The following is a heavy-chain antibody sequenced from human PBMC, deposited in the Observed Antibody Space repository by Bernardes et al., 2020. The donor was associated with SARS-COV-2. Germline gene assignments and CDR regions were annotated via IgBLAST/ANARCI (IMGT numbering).Heavy chain of an antibody. CDR1: GFSFSIYA. V-gene: IGHV3-23*01. D-gene: IGHD6-19*01. J-gene: IGHJ6*02. CDR3: ARSLHGSAWDGDLGV. Sequence: GGSLRLSCAASGFSFSIYAMSWVRQAPGKGLEWVAAIRGRGVRKYHADSVKGRFFISRDNAKNTLFLQMNNLRVDDTALYYCARSLHGSAWDGDLGVWGQGTTVSVSS. CDR2: IRGRGVRK.